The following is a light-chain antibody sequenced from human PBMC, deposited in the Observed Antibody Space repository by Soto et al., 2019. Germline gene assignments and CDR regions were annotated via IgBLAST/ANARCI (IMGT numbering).Light chain of an antibody. Sequence: QSVLTQPASVSGSPGQSITISCTGTSGDIGTYGFVSWYQHHPAKAPKLIIYEASKRPSGISNRFSGSRSGNTASLTISGLQPGDEADYFCCSHTDENTLLFGGGTQLTVL. CDR1: SGDIGTYGF. J-gene: IGLJ3*02. CDR3: CSHTDENTLL. CDR2: EAS. V-gene: IGLV2-23*01.